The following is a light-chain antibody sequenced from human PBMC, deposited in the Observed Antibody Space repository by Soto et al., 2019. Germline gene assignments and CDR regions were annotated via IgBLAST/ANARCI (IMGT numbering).Light chain of an antibody. CDR1: RSNIGAGYH. Sequence: QSVLTQPPSVSGAPGQRVTISCTGSRSNIGAGYHVHWYQQLPGTAPKLLIYGNSNRTSGVHDRFYGSKSGTSDSLAITVLHGKDEADYYCQSYDSSLSVVFGGWTKLTVL. J-gene: IGLJ2*01. CDR2: GNS. V-gene: IGLV1-40*01. CDR3: QSYDSSLSVV.